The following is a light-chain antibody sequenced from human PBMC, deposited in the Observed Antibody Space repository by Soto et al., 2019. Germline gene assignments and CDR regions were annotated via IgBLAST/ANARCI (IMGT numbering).Light chain of an antibody. CDR2: GAS. J-gene: IGKJ4*01. CDR3: QQYGSSPLT. V-gene: IGKV3-20*01. CDR1: QSVGNNF. Sequence: EIVLTQSPGTLSLSPGERATLSCRASQSVGNNFLAWYQQKPGQAPRLLIHGASSRATGIPDRFSGSGSGTDFTLSISRLEPEDFAVYYCQQYGSSPLTFGGGTKVEV.